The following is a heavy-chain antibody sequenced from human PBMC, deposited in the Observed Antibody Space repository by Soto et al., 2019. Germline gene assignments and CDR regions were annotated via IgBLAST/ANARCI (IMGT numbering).Heavy chain of an antibody. CDR2: VSASGLNT. J-gene: IGHJ4*02. CDR1: GFTFSTYA. CDR3: AKDRPRRTSWYFFDY. Sequence: EVQLLESGGKLVQPGGSLTLSCAASGFTFSTYAMAWVRQAPGKGLEWVSGVSASGLNTDYADPVKGRFYISRDNSKNTVSLHMNSPRAEDTAVYYCAKDRPRRTSWYFFDYWGQGTPVTVSS. V-gene: IGHV3-23*01.